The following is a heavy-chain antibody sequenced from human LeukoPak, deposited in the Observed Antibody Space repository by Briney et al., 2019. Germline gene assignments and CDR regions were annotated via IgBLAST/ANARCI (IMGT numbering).Heavy chain of an antibody. Sequence: ASVKVSCKASGYTFTSYDINWVRQATGQGLEWMGWMNPNSGNTGYAQKFQGRVTMTRNTSISTAYMELSSLRSEDTAVYYCAGGIRGGSGSYCYFDYWGQGTLVTVSS. CDR3: AGGIRGGSGSYCYFDY. V-gene: IGHV1-8*01. J-gene: IGHJ4*02. CDR1: GYTFTSYD. D-gene: IGHD3-10*01. CDR2: MNPNSGNT.